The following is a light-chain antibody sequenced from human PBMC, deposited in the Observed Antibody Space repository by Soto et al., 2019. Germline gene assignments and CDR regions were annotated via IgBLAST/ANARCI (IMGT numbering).Light chain of an antibody. CDR1: SSNIGSKT. CDR3: AAWDDSLNGPV. CDR2: SNN. J-gene: IGLJ3*02. V-gene: IGLV1-44*01. Sequence: QPVLTQPPSASGTPGQRVIISCSGSSSNIGSKTVSWYQQLPGTAPKLLMYSNNERPSGVPDRFSGSKSGTSASLAISGLQSEDEADYYCAAWDDSLNGPVFGGGTKLTVL.